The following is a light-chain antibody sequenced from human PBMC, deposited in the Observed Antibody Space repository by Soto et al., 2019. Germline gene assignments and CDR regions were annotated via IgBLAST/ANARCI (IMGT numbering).Light chain of an antibody. CDR3: SSYTSSSTLYV. Sequence: QSVLTQPASVSGSPGQSITISCTGTSSDFGGYNYVSWYQQHPGKAPKLMIYDVSNRPSGVSNRFSGSKSGNTAPLTISGLQAEDEADYYCSSYTSSSTLYVFGTGTKVTVL. J-gene: IGLJ1*01. V-gene: IGLV2-14*01. CDR2: DVS. CDR1: SSDFGGYNY.